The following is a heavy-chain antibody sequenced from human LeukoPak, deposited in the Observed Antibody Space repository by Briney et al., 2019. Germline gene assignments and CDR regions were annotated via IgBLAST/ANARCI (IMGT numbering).Heavy chain of an antibody. CDR2: IYTSGST. CDR1: GGSISSYY. CDR3: ARGPRYYDILTGYYNPRPYFDY. V-gene: IGHV4-4*07. Sequence: SETLSLTCTVSGGSISSYYWSWIRQPAGKGLEWIGRIYTSGSTNYNPSLKSRVTMSVDTSKNQFSLKLSSVTAADTAVYYCARGPRYYDILTGYYNPRPYFDYWGQGTLVTVSS. J-gene: IGHJ4*02. D-gene: IGHD3-9*01.